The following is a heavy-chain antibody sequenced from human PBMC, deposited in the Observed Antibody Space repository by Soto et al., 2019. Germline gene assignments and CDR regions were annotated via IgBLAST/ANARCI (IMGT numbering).Heavy chain of an antibody. CDR2: FDPEDGET. CDR1: GYTLTELS. J-gene: IGHJ6*02. CDR3: TTSLELPLGTDV. Sequence: ASVKVSCKVSGYTLTELSMHWVRQAPGKGLEWMGSFDPEDGETIYTQTFQGRLTLTGDTSTDTAHMELSRLRSEDTAMYYCTTSLELPLGTDVWGQGTTVTVSS. D-gene: IGHD1-7*01. V-gene: IGHV1-24*01.